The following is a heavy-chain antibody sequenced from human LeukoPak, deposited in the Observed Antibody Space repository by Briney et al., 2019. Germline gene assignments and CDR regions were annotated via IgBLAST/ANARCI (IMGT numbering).Heavy chain of an antibody. CDR2: ISSDGNT. CDR1: GFTVSSSS. J-gene: IGHJ6*02. D-gene: IGHD6-19*01. CDR3: ARGQEQFSSPWQWGPRRKNFYYYGMDV. Sequence: GGSLRLSCAASGFTVSSSSMNWVRLGPGKGLEWVSVISSDGNTYYADSVKGRFTISRDNSRNTLSLQMHGLRADDTAVYYCARGQEQFSSPWQWGPRRKNFYYYGMDVWGQGTTVSVSS. V-gene: IGHV3-66*01.